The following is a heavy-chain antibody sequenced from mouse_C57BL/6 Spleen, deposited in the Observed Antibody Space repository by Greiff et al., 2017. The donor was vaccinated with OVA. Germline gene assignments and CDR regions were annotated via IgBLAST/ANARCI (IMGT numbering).Heavy chain of an antibody. CDR2: IDPSDSST. CDR3: ARDEPIDY. J-gene: IGHJ3*01. V-gene: IGHV1-50*01. CDR1: GYTFTSYW. Sequence: QVQLQQPGAELVKPGASVKLSCKASGYTFTSYWMQWVKQRPGQGLEWIGEIDPSDSSTNYNQKFKGKATLTVDTSSSTAKMQRSRLTSEDTAVYYCARDEPIDYWGQGTLVTVSA.